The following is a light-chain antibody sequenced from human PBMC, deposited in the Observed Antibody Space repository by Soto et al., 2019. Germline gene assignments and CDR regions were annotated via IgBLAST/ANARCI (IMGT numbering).Light chain of an antibody. CDR3: SSFSSSSTLYV. CDR1: SSDVGSYNL. J-gene: IGLJ1*01. V-gene: IGLV2-14*02. CDR2: EVS. Sequence: SVLTQPASVSGSPGQSITISCTGTSSDVGSYNLVSWYQQHPGKAPKLMIYEVSDRPSGVSHRFSGSKSGNTASLTISGLQAEDEADYYCSSFSSSSTLYVFGTGTKVTVL.